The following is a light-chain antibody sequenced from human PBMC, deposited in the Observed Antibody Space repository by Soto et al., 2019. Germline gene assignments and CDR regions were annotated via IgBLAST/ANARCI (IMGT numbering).Light chain of an antibody. V-gene: IGKV1-17*01. CDR2: GTS. Sequence: DIQMTQSPSSLFASVGDRVSITCRASQGIRNNLGWYQQRPGKAPKRLIYGTSNLQTGVPSRFSGSGYGTDFTLTISSLQPEDFATYYCQQLDSYPSFGPGTKVDIK. J-gene: IGKJ3*01. CDR3: QQLDSYPS. CDR1: QGIRNN.